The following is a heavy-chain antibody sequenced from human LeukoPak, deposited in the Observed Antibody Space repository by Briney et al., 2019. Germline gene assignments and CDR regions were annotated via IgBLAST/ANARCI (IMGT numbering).Heavy chain of an antibody. CDR3: ARGYYDSSGYYAPLSWFDP. D-gene: IGHD3-22*01. V-gene: IGHV4-4*07. Sequence: SETLSLTCTVSGGSISSYYWSWIRQPAGKGLEWIGRIYTSGSTNYNPSLKSRVTMSVDTSNNQFSLKLSSVTAADTAVYYCARGYYDSSGYYAPLSWFDPWGQGTLVTVSS. J-gene: IGHJ5*02. CDR2: IYTSGST. CDR1: GGSISSYY.